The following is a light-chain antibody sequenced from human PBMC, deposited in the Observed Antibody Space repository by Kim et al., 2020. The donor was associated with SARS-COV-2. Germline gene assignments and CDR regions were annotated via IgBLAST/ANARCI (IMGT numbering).Light chain of an antibody. CDR3: QKYNSAPPLT. Sequence: SVGDRVSINCRASQGISNYLAWYQQKPGKVPKLLIYAASTLQSGVPSRFSGSGSVTDFTLTISSLQPEDVATYYCQKYNSAPPLTFGGGTKVDIK. J-gene: IGKJ4*01. V-gene: IGKV1-27*01. CDR2: AAS. CDR1: QGISNY.